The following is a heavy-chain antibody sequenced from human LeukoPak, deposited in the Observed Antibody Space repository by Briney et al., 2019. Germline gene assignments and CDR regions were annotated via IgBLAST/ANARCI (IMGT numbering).Heavy chain of an antibody. D-gene: IGHD6-19*01. CDR3: AKDSRRTSGWYYFDY. CDR2: ISDSGTRT. V-gene: IGHV3-23*01. CDR1: GFTFSSYD. J-gene: IGHJ4*02. Sequence: TGGSLRLSCAASGFTFSSYDMGWVRQAPGKGLEWVSAISDSGTRTYFADSVKGRFTISRDNFKNTLHLHMNSLRADDTAVYYCAKDSRRTSGWYYFDYWGQGTLVTVSS.